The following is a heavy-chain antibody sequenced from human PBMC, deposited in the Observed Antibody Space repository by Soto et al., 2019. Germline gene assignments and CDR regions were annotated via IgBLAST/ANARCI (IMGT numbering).Heavy chain of an antibody. Sequence: GGSLRLSCAASGFTFSIYGMHWVRQAPGKGLEWVAVIWYDGSNKYYADSVKGRFTISRDNSKNTLYLQMNSLRAEDTAVYYCARERSGYENTLDYWGQGTLVTVSS. CDR3: ARERSGYENTLDY. J-gene: IGHJ4*02. CDR1: GFTFSIYG. D-gene: IGHD5-12*01. V-gene: IGHV3-33*01. CDR2: IWYDGSNK.